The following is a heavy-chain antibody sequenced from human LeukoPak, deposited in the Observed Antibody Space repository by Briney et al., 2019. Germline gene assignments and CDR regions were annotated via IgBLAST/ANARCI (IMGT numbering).Heavy chain of an antibody. J-gene: IGHJ5*01. CDR1: GGSISSYY. Sequence: PSETLSLTCTVSGGSISSYYWSWMRQPPGKGLEWIGYIYYGGRTNYNPSLKSRATMSIDTAKNHFSLNLTSVTAADTAVYYCARSISGTRSKFDCWGQGTLVTVSS. CDR3: ARSISGTRSKFDC. D-gene: IGHD1/OR15-1a*01. V-gene: IGHV4-59*08. CDR2: IYYGGRT.